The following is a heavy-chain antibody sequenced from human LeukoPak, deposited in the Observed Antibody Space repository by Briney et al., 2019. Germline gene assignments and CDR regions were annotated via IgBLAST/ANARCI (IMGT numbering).Heavy chain of an antibody. V-gene: IGHV3-74*01. CDR2: INSDGSST. J-gene: IGHJ4*02. D-gene: IGHD4-17*01. CDR3: AKDIGDGDYVESGFDY. Sequence: GGSLRLSCAASGFTFSSYWMHWVRQAPGKGLVWVSRINSDGSSTSYADSVKGRFTISRDNAKNTLYLQMNSLRAEDTALYYCAKDIGDGDYVESGFDYWGQGTLVTVSS. CDR1: GFTFSSYW.